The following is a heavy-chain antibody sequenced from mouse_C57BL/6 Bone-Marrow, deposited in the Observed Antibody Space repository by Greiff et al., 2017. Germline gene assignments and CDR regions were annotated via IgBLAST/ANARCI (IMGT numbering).Heavy chain of an antibody. D-gene: IGHD4-1*01. CDR1: GFTFSDYY. J-gene: IGHJ2*01. CDR3: ARANWAFDY. CDR2: INYDGSST. Sequence: DVKLVESEGGLVQPGSSMKLSCTASGFTFSDYYMAWVRQVPEKGLEWVANINYDGSSTYYLDSLKSRFIISRDNAKNILYLQMSSLKSEDTATYYCARANWAFDYWGRGTTLTVSS. V-gene: IGHV5-16*01.